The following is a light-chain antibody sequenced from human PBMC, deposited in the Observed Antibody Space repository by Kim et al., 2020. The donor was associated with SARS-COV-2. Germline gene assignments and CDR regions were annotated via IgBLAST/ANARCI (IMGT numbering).Light chain of an antibody. Sequence: GQRVTISCYGSSSNIGSNYVYWYQQLPGTAPKLRIERNNQRPSGVPDRFSGSKSGTSASLAISGLRSEDEADYYCAAWDDSLSGPVFGGGTKLTVL. CDR2: RNN. CDR1: SSNIGSNY. V-gene: IGLV1-47*01. J-gene: IGLJ2*01. CDR3: AAWDDSLSGPV.